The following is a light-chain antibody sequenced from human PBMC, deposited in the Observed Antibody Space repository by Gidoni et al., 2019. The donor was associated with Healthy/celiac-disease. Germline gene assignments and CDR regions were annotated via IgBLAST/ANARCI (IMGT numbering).Light chain of an antibody. CDR1: QSVLYSSNNKNY. CDR2: WAS. V-gene: IGKV4-1*01. CDR3: QQYYSTRT. J-gene: IGKJ1*01. Sequence: DIVMTQSPDSLAVSLGERATINCKSSQSVLYSSNNKNYLAWYQQKPGQPPKLLIYWASTRESGVPDRFFGSGSGTDFTLTISSLQAEDVAVYYCQQYYSTRTFGQGTKVEIK.